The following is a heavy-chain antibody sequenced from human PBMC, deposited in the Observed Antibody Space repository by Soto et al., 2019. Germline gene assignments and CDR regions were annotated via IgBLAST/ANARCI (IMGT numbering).Heavy chain of an antibody. Sequence: ESGGDFVKPGGSLRLSCAASGFNFNAAWMNWVRQSPGKGLEWVGRIKSKVNGGTIDYAAPVKGRFTISRDDSKNTLYLEMNSLKTEDTALYYCSADLPYWGAYAFDYWGQGTLVTVSS. CDR3: SADLPYWGAYAFDY. CDR1: GFNFNAAW. CDR2: IKSKVNGGTI. V-gene: IGHV3-15*07. D-gene: IGHD3-16*01. J-gene: IGHJ4*02.